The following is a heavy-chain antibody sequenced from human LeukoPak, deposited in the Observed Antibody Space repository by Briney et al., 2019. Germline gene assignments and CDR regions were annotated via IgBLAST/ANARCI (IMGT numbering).Heavy chain of an antibody. Sequence: SETLSLTCTVSGGSISSYYWSWIRQPPGKGLEWIGYIYYSGSTNYNPSLKSRVTISVDTSKNQFSLKLSSVTAADTAVYYCARGLFSPLAYDFWSGYYHYFDYWGQGTLVTVSS. D-gene: IGHD3-3*01. CDR2: IYYSGST. CDR1: GGSISSYY. V-gene: IGHV4-59*12. CDR3: ARGLFSPLAYDFWSGYYHYFDY. J-gene: IGHJ4*02.